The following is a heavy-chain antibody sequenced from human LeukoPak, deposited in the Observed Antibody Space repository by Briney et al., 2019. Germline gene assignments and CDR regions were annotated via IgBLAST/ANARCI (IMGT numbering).Heavy chain of an antibody. CDR3: ARLSLGYCSSTSCYASDY. CDR1: GYTFTSYG. Sequence: ASVRVSCKASGYTFTSYGISWVRQAPGQGLEWMGWISAYNGNTNYAQKLQGRVTMTTDTSTSTDYMELRSLRSDDTAVYYCARLSLGYCSSTSCYASDYWGQGPLVPVSS. CDR2: ISAYNGNT. V-gene: IGHV1-18*04. J-gene: IGHJ4*02. D-gene: IGHD2-2*01.